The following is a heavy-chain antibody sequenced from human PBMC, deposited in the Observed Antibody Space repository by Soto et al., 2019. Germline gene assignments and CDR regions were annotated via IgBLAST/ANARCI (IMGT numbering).Heavy chain of an antibody. CDR1: GGSISSYY. J-gene: IGHJ1*01. V-gene: IGHV4-59*01. CDR3: ARDEIWASYFQH. D-gene: IGHD3-16*01. Sequence: SETLSLTCTVSGGSISSYYWSWIRQPPGKGLEWIGYIYYSGSTNYNPSLKSRVTISVDTSKNQFSLKLSSVTSADTAVYYCARDEIWASYFQHWGQGTLVTVSS. CDR2: IYYSGST.